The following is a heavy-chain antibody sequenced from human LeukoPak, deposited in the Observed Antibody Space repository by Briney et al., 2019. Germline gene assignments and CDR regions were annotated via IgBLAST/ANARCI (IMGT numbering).Heavy chain of an antibody. J-gene: IGHJ4*02. CDR1: GYTFTTNG. Sequence: ASVKVSCKASGYTFTTNGIIWVRQAPGQGLEWMGWISAKNGNTNYAQNLQGRVTMTSDTSTSTAYMELRSLRSDDTAGYYCAGGGGGQWGYFDYWGQGTPVTVSS. CDR2: ISAKNGNT. CDR3: AGGGGGQWGYFDY. D-gene: IGHD3-16*01. V-gene: IGHV1-18*04.